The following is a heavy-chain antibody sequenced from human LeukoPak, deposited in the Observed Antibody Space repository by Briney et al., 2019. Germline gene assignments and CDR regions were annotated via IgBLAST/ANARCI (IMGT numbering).Heavy chain of an antibody. CDR1: GGPISSYY. J-gene: IGHJ4*02. CDR3: ARGDRARIVATIGYFDY. D-gene: IGHD5-12*01. Sequence: PSETLSLTCTVSGGPISSYYWSWIRQPAGKGLEWIGRICTSGSTNYNPSLKSRVTMSVDTSKNQFSLKLSSVTAADTAVYYCARGDRARIVATIGYFDYWGQGTLVTVSS. V-gene: IGHV4-4*07. CDR2: ICTSGST.